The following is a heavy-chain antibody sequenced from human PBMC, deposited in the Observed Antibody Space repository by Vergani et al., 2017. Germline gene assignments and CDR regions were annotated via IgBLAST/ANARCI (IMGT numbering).Heavy chain of an antibody. CDR3: ATGPSTVVTREAFDI. J-gene: IGHJ3*02. V-gene: IGHV4-30-2*03. CDR1: GGSISSGGYS. Sequence: QLQLQESGSGLVKPSQTLSLTCAVSGGSISSGGYSWSWIRQPPGKGLEWIGSIYYSGSTYYNPSLKSRVTISVDTSKNQFSLKLSSVTAADTAVYYCATGPSTVVTREAFDIWGQGTMVTVSS. D-gene: IGHD4-23*01. CDR2: IYYSGST.